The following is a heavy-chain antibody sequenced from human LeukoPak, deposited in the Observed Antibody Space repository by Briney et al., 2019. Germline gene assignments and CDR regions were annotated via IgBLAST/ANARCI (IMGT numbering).Heavy chain of an antibody. V-gene: IGHV7-4-1*02. CDR3: ARGPSYYDFWSGYYPDY. D-gene: IGHD3-3*01. Sequence: GASVKVSCKASGYTFTSYAMNWVRQAPGQGLEWKGWINTNTGNPTYAQGFTGRFVFSLDTSVSTAYLQISSLKAEDTAVYYCARGPSYYDFWSGYYPDYWGQGTLVTVSS. CDR1: GYTFTSYA. J-gene: IGHJ4*02. CDR2: INTNTGNP.